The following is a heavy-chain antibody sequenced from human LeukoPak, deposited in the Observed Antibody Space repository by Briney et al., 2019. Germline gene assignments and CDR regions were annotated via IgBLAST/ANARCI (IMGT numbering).Heavy chain of an antibody. CDR2: IKQDGSEK. CDR3: ARDWGVSYYGMDV. J-gene: IGHJ6*02. Sequence: GGSLRLSCAASGFTFSSYWMSWARQAPGKGLEWVANIKQDGSEKYYVDSVKGRFTISRDNAKNSLYLQMNSLRAEDTAVYYCARDWGVSYYGMDVWGQGTTVTVSS. D-gene: IGHD3-10*01. CDR1: GFTFSSYW. V-gene: IGHV3-7*01.